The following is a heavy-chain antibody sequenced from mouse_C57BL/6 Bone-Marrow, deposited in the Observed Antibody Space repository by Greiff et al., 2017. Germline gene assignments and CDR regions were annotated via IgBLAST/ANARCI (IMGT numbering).Heavy chain of an antibody. J-gene: IGHJ2*01. CDR2: IYPGGGYT. V-gene: IGHV1-63*01. Sequence: QVQLQQSGAELVRPGTSVKMSCKASGYTFTNYWIGWAKQRPGHGLEWIGDIYPGGGYTNYNEKFKGKATLTADKSSSTAYMQFSSLTSEDSAIYYCARLTGTFFDYWGQGTTLTVSS. CDR1: GYTFTNYW. D-gene: IGHD4-1*01. CDR3: ARLTGTFFDY.